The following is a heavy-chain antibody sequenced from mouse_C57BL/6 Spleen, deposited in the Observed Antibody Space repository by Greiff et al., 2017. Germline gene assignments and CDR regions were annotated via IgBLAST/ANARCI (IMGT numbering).Heavy chain of an antibody. CDR2: ISDGGSYT. J-gene: IGHJ3*01. CDR1: GFTFSSYA. D-gene: IGHD2-4*01. V-gene: IGHV5-4*01. CDR3: ARDGDYDALAY. Sequence: EVQLVESGGGLVKPGGSLSLSCAASGFTFSSYAMSWVRQTPEKRLEWVATISDGGSYTYYPANVKGRFTISKDNAKYNLYLQMSHLKSKDTAMYYCARDGDYDALAYWGQGTLVTVSA.